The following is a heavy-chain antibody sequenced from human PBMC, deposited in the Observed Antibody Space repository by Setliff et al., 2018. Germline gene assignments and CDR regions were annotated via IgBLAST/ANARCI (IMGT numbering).Heavy chain of an antibody. CDR1: GGSVGSTSYY. Sequence: SETLSLTCTVSGGSVGSTSYYWGWIRQPPGKGLEWIGAIYYTGTTYYSPSLKSRVTISVDTSKNQFSLRLTSVTAADTAIYYCASRTTGPGGWFDYWGQGALVTVSS. CDR3: ASRTTGPGGWFDY. D-gene: IGHD1-1*01. V-gene: IGHV4-39*01. CDR2: IYYTGTT. J-gene: IGHJ5*01.